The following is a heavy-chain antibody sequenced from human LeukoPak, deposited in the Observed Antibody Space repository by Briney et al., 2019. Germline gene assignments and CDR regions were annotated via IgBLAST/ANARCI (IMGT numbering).Heavy chain of an antibody. J-gene: IGHJ4*02. Sequence: PGGSLRLSCAASGFTFSSYSMNWVRQAPGKGLECVYADSVKGRFTISRDNAKNSLYLQMSSLRAEDTAVYYCARVYYGSGSPRHFDYWGQGTLVTVSS. V-gene: IGHV3-48*04. D-gene: IGHD3-10*01. CDR1: GFTFSSYS. CDR3: ARVYYGSGSPRHFDY.